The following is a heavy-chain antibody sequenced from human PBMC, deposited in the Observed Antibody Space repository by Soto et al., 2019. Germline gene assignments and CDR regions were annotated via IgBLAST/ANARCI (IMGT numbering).Heavy chain of an antibody. D-gene: IGHD2-15*01. V-gene: IGHV3-30*18. J-gene: IGHJ4*02. CDR3: AKDLGGRYCSGGSCYKTRRNIFDY. CDR2: ISFDGSNK. CDR1: GFTFSSYG. Sequence: QVQLVESGGGVVQPGRSLRLSCAASGFTFSSYGMHWVRQAPGKGLEWVAVISFDGSNKYYADSVKGRFTISRDNSKNTLYLQMNSLRAEDTAVYYCAKDLGGRYCSGGSCYKTRRNIFDYWGQGTLVTVSS.